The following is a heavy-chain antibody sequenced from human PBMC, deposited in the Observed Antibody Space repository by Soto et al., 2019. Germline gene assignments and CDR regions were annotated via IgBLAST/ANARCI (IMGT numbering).Heavy chain of an antibody. Sequence: PGGSLRLSCAASGFTFSSYAMSWVRQAPGKGLEWVSAISGSGGSTYYADSVKGRFTISRDNSKNTLYLQMNSLRAEDTAVYYCANRVHPYLLSSGSYHDYWGQGTLVTVSS. D-gene: IGHD3-10*02. V-gene: IGHV3-23*01. CDR3: ANRVHPYLLSSGSYHDY. CDR2: ISGSGGST. CDR1: GFTFSSYA. J-gene: IGHJ4*02.